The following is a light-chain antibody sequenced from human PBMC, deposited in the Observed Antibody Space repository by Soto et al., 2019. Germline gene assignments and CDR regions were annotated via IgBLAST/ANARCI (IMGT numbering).Light chain of an antibody. CDR3: AGWDDSLNGFYV. J-gene: IGLJ1*01. CDR2: SNN. V-gene: IGLV1-44*01. CDR1: ASNIGSNT. Sequence: QSVPTQPPSASGTPGQRVTISCSGSASNIGSNTVNWYQQLPGAAPKLIIYSNNQRPSGVPDRFSGSKSGTSASLAISGLQSEDEADYYCAGWDDSLNGFYVFGSGTKVTVL.